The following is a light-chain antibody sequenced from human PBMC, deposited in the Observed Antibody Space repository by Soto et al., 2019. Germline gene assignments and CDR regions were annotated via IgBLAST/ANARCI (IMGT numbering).Light chain of an antibody. CDR1: QSVSNY. CDR2: DAS. CDR3: QQRSDWPLT. J-gene: IGKJ4*01. V-gene: IGKV3-11*01. Sequence: DIVVTQSPATLSFSPGERVTLSCRASQSVSNYLAWYQQKPGQAPRLLIYDASKRATGIPARFSGRGSGTDFTLTISSLEHEDFAVYYCQQRSDWPLTFGGGTKVDIK.